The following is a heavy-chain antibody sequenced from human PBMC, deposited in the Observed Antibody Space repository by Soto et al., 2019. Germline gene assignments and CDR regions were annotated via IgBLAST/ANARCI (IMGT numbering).Heavy chain of an antibody. D-gene: IGHD6-13*01. CDR1: GGSISSYY. V-gene: IGHV4-59*01. J-gene: IGHJ6*02. CDR3: ARDEGIAAARSGFGGHYYYGMDV. CDR2: IYYSGST. Sequence: SETLSLTCTVSGGSISSYYWTWIRQPPGKGLEWIGYIYYSGSTNYNPSLKSRVTISVDTSKSQFFLKLSSVTAADTAVYYCARDEGIAAARSGFGGHYYYGMDVWCPGTTVSI.